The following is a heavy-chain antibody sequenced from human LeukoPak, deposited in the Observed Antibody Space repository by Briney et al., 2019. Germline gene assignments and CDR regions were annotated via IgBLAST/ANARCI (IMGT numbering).Heavy chain of an antibody. D-gene: IGHD6-6*01. J-gene: IGHJ4*02. CDR2: INQSGST. CDR3: ARTPQIAASPYYFDY. CDR1: GGSFSGYY. Sequence: SETLSLTCAVYGGSFSGYYWSWIRQPPGKGLEWIGEINQSGSTNYNPSLKSRVTISVDTSKNQFSLNLSSVTAADTAVYYCARTPQIAASPYYFDYWGQGTLVTVSS. V-gene: IGHV4-34*01.